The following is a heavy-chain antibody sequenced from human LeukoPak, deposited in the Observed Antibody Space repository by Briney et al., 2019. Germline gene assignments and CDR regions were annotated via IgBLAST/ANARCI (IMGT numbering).Heavy chain of an antibody. CDR2: ISYSGNTT. Sequence: GGSLRLSCAASGFTFSSYAMSWVRQAPGKGLEWVSGISYSGNTTDYADSVKGRFTISRDNSKNTLYLQMNSLGAEDTAIYYCAKTLWSMTPATTWGNTFDYWGQGTLVTVSS. V-gene: IGHV3-23*01. CDR3: AKTLWSMTPATTWGNTFDY. D-gene: IGHD1-26*01. J-gene: IGHJ4*02. CDR1: GFTFSSYA.